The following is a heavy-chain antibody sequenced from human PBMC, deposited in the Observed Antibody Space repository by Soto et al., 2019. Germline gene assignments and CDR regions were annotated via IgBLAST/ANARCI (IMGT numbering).Heavy chain of an antibody. J-gene: IGHJ4*02. Sequence: QVQLQESGPGLVKPSQTLSLTCTVSGGSITSSGYYWSWIRQHPGEGLEWIGFTSNSGSTSYNPYLKGRVTISVSTSSNHFSLNLKSVTAADTAVYYCARGGGSTKVDYWGQGTLVTVSP. D-gene: IGHD2-2*01. CDR1: GGSITSSGYY. CDR3: ARGGGSTKVDY. V-gene: IGHV4-31*03. CDR2: TSNSGST.